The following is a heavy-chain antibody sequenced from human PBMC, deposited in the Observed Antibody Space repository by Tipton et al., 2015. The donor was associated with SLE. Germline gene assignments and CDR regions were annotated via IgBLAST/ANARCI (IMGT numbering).Heavy chain of an antibody. CDR2: IYSTGDI. CDR1: GGSIRSGSYY. Sequence: TLSLTCSVSGGSIRSGSYYWTWIRQPAGKGPEYIGRIYSTGDINYNPALKSRVTILADTSKDQFSLKLSSVTAADTAMYYCARYSYFAAAFDIWGQGTLVTVSS. CDR3: ARYSYFAAAFDI. D-gene: IGHD5-18*01. J-gene: IGHJ3*02. V-gene: IGHV4-61*02.